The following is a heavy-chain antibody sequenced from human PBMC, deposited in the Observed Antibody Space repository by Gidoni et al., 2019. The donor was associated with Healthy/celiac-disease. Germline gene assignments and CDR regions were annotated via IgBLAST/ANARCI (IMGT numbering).Heavy chain of an antibody. CDR1: GFTFSSYS. CDR3: ARVTYDDFWSGYYQSKGWFDP. D-gene: IGHD3-3*01. CDR2: ISSSSSYI. J-gene: IGHJ5*02. V-gene: IGHV3-21*01. Sequence: EVQLVESGGGLVKPGGSLRLPCAASGFTFSSYSMNWVRQAPGKGLEWVSAISSSSSYIYYADSVKGRFTISRDNAKNSLYLQMNSLRAEDTAVYYCARVTYDDFWSGYYQSKGWFDPWGQGTLVTVSS.